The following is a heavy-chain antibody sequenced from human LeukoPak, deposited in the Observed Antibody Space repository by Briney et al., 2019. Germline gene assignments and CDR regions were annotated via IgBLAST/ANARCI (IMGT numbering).Heavy chain of an antibody. CDR2: IYPGDSDT. D-gene: IGHD4-17*01. CDR1: GYSFTSYW. J-gene: IGHJ2*01. CDR3: ARGAHDYGDYGWYFDL. V-gene: IGHV5-51*01. Sequence: GESLKISCKGSGYSFTSYWIGWVRQMPGKGLEWMGIIYPGDSDTRYSPSFQGQVTISADKSISTAYLQWSSLKASDTAMYYCARGAHDYGDYGWYFDLWGRGTLVTVSS.